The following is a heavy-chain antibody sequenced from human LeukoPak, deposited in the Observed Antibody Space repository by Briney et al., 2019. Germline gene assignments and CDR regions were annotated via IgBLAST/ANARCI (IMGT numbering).Heavy chain of an antibody. J-gene: IGHJ4*02. CDR3: ATVPAAALGY. V-gene: IGHV4-39*01. Sequence: SETLSLTCTVSGGSISSSSYYWGWIRQPPGKGLEWIGSIYYSGSTYYNPSLKSRVTISVDTSKNQFFLKLSSVTAADTAVYYCATVPAAALGYWGQGTLVTVSS. CDR2: IYYSGST. CDR1: GGSISSSSYY. D-gene: IGHD2-2*01.